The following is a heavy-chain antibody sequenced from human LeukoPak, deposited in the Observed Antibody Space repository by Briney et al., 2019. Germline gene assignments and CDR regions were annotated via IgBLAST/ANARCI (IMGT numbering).Heavy chain of an antibody. CDR2: ISYDGRNI. D-gene: IGHD1-26*01. J-gene: IGHJ4*02. CDR3: AKDVGKWESLHFFDY. CDR1: GFTFNNYG. V-gene: IGHV3-30*18. Sequence: QTGGSLRLSCAASGFTFNNYGMHWVRQAPGKGLEWVAVISYDGRNIHYPDSVKGRFTISRDDSRNTLYLQMNSLRGDDTAVYYCAKDVGKWESLHFFDYWGQGTLVTVSS.